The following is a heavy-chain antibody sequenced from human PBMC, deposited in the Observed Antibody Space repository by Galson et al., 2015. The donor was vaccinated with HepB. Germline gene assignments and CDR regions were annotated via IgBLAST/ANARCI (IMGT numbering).Heavy chain of an antibody. Sequence: SVKVSCKASGYTFPRSGISWVRQAPGQGREWMGGISAYNGNTNEAQMLQGRVTMTTDTSTSTADMELRSLRSDDTAGYDCARVIDYYMDVWGKGTTVTVSS. CDR3: ARVIDYYMDV. V-gene: IGHV1-18*01. CDR2: ISAYNGNT. CDR1: GYTFPRSG. J-gene: IGHJ6*03.